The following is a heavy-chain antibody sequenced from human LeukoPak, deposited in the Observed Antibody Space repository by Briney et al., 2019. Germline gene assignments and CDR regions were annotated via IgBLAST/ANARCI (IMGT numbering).Heavy chain of an antibody. V-gene: IGHV3-30*18. CDR2: ISYDGSNK. Sequence: GALRLSCAASGFTFSSYGMHWVRQAPGKGPEWVAVISYDGSNKYYADSVKGRFTISRDNSKNTLYLQMNSLRAEDTAVYYCAKLSGSYSGYWGQGTLVTVSS. D-gene: IGHD3-10*01. J-gene: IGHJ4*02. CDR1: GFTFSSYG. CDR3: AKLSGSYSGY.